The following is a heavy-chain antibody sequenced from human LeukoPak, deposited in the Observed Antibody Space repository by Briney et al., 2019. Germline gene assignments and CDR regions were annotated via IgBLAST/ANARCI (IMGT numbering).Heavy chain of an antibody. V-gene: IGHV3-23*01. D-gene: IGHD1-1*01. CDR2: ISDSGDTT. CDR1: GFTFRTYV. Sequence: PGGSLRLSCAASGFTFRTYVMSWVRQAPGKGLEWVSAISDSGDTTYYADSVEGRFTISRDNSKNTVFLQMNSPRAEDTAVYYCARHDRSMRFLDYWGQGTLVTVSS. CDR3: ARHDRSMRFLDY. J-gene: IGHJ4*02.